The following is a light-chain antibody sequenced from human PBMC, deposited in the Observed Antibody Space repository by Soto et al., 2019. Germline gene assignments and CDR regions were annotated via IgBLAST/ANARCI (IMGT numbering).Light chain of an antibody. CDR1: QSISSY. CDR2: AAS. J-gene: IGKJ5*01. Sequence: DIQMTQSPSSLSASVGGRVTITCRASQSISSYLNWYQQKPGKAPKLLIYAASSLQSGVPSRFSGSGSGTDFTLTISSLQPEDFATYYCQQSYSTPITLGQRTRLEIK. V-gene: IGKV1-39*01. CDR3: QQSYSTPIT.